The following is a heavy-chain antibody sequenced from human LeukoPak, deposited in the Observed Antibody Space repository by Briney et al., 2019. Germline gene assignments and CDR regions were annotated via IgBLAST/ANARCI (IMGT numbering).Heavy chain of an antibody. CDR1: GGSISSYY. Sequence: SETLSLTCTVSGGSISSYYWSWIRQSPVKGLEWIGYIFPTGSAFYNPSLESRVTISLDTSENQFSLTLSSVTAADTAVYYCARRNHYFYYMDVWGKGTTVTVSS. V-gene: IGHV4-4*09. J-gene: IGHJ6*03. CDR2: IFPTGSA. CDR3: ARRNHYFYYMDV.